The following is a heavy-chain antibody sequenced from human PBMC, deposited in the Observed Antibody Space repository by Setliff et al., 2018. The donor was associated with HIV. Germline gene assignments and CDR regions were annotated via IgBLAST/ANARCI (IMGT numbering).Heavy chain of an antibody. CDR3: ARGVSATPYYFNY. V-gene: IGHV3-7*05. CDR2: IKQDGSDK. Sequence: GGSLRLSCAASGFTFSGFWMSWVRQAPGKGLEWVANIKQDGSDKYYVDSVKGRFTISRDNAKNSLYLQMNGLRAEDTAVYYCARGVSATPYYFNYWGQGTLVTVSS. J-gene: IGHJ4*01. CDR1: GFTFSGFW. D-gene: IGHD2-8*01.